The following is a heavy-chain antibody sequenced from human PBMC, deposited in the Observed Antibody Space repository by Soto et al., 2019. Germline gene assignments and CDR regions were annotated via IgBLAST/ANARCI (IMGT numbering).Heavy chain of an antibody. V-gene: IGHV4-30-4*01. CDR3: ARGPSGDKVHY. D-gene: IGHD7-27*01. CDR2: IFDSGTT. Sequence: SETLSLTCTVSGGSLASDYSCWSWIRRPPGEGLEWIGHIFDSGTTYTNPSLRSQVAISLDTSKNHFSLTLSSVTAADTAVYYCARGPSGDKVHYWGQGALVTVSS. J-gene: IGHJ4*02. CDR1: GGSLASDYSC.